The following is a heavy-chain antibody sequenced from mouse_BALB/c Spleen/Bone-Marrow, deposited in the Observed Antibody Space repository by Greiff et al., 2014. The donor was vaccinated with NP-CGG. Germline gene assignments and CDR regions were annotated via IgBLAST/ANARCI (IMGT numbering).Heavy chain of an antibody. J-gene: IGHJ4*01. Sequence: QVQLQQSGAELVRPGASVKVSCKASGYTFINYWINWVRQRPGQGLEWIGNIYPSDSYSNYNQKFKDKATLTVDKSSSTAYMQLSSPTSVDSAVYYCTRRDRYDYYGVDYWGQGTSVTVSS. CDR3: TRRDRYDYYGVDY. V-gene: IGHV1-69*02. CDR2: IYPSDSYS. D-gene: IGHD2-14*01. CDR1: GYTFINYW.